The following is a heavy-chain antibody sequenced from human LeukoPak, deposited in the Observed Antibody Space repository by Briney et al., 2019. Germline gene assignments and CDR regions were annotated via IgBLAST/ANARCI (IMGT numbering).Heavy chain of an antibody. Sequence: ASVKVSCKASGYTFTSYGISWVRQAPGQGLEWMGWISAYNGNTNYAQKLQGRVTMTKDTSTSTAYMELRSLRSDDTAVYYCARVRSGSYRYYYYYMDVWGKGTTVTVSS. J-gene: IGHJ6*03. CDR1: GYTFTSYG. CDR2: ISAYNGNT. CDR3: ARVRSGSYRYYYYYMDV. D-gene: IGHD1-26*01. V-gene: IGHV1-18*01.